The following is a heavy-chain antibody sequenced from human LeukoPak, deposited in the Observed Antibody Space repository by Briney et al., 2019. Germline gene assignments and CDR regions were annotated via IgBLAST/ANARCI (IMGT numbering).Heavy chain of an antibody. CDR2: IYPGDSDT. Sequence: GESLKISCKGSAYSFTSYWIGWVRQMPGKALEWMGSIYPGDSDTRYSPSFQGQVTISAAKSISTAYLQWSSLKASDTAMYYCARQNRGFWSGYHVYYFDYWGQGTLVTVSS. CDR1: AYSFTSYW. D-gene: IGHD3-3*01. J-gene: IGHJ4*02. CDR3: ARQNRGFWSGYHVYYFDY. V-gene: IGHV5-51*01.